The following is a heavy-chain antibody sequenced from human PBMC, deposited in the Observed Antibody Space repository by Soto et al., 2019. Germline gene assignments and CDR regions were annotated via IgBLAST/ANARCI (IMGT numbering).Heavy chain of an antibody. D-gene: IGHD5-18*01. Sequence: QVQLVQSGAEVKKPGASVKVSCKASGYTFTSYYMHWVRQAPGQGLAWMGIINPSGGSTSHAQKFQSRVTMTRDTSTNTAYTELSSLRSEDTAVYSCSREPNEGGYSSGRLFDYWGQGTLVTVSS. CDR2: INPSGGST. CDR1: GYTFTSYY. J-gene: IGHJ4*02. V-gene: IGHV1-46*01. CDR3: SREPNEGGYSSGRLFDY.